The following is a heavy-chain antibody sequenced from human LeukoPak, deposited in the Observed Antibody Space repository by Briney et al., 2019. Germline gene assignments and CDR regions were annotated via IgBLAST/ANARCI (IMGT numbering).Heavy chain of an antibody. CDR2: INPNSGGT. CDR1: GYTFTDYY. J-gene: IGHJ6*02. V-gene: IGHV1-2*02. Sequence: ASVKVSCKASGYTFTDYYMHWVRQAPGQGLEWMGWINPNSGGTNYAQKFQGRVTMTRDTSISTAYMELSRLRSDDTAVYYCAREEGPSYYYYYGMDVWGQGTTVTVSS. CDR3: AREEGPSYYYYYGMDV.